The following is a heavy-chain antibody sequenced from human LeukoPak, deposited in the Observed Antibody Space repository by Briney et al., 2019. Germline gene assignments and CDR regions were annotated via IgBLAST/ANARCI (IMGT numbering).Heavy chain of an antibody. J-gene: IGHJ4*02. CDR2: IIPIFGTA. D-gene: IGHD2-15*01. V-gene: IGHV1-69*05. CDR1: GGTFSSYA. CDR3: ARGEGYCSGGSCGSYYFDY. Sequence: SVKVSCKASGGTFSSYAISWVRQAPGQGLEWMGRIIPIFGTANYAQKFQGRVTITTDESTSTAYMELSSLRSEDTAVYYCARGEGYCSGGSCGSYYFDYWGQGTLVTVSS.